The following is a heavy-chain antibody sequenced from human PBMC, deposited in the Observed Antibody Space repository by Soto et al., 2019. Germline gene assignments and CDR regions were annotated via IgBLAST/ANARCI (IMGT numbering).Heavy chain of an antibody. CDR1: GGSFSGYY. V-gene: IGHV4-34*01. CDR2: INHSGST. Sequence: QVQLQQWGAGLLKPSETLSLTCAVYGGSFSGYYWSWIRQPPGKGLEWIGEINHSGSTNYNPSLKSRVNISVDTSKNQFSLKLSSVTAADTAVYYCARGNFITGSEGWGQGTLVTVSS. CDR3: ARGNFITGSEG. D-gene: IGHD1-20*01. J-gene: IGHJ4*02.